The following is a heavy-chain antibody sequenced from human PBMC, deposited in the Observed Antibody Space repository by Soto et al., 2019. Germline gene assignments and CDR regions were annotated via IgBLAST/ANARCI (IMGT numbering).Heavy chain of an antibody. CDR2: INSGGTAR. CDR3: ARDSGWHDFDY. D-gene: IGHD6-19*01. J-gene: IGHJ4*02. V-gene: IGHV3-11*01. CDR1: GFTFSDYY. Sequence: GGSLRLSCAASGFTFSDYYMSWIRQAPGKGLEWISYINSGGTARYYIDSVKGRFTISRDNAKNSLYLQMNSLRAEDTAVYYCARDSGWHDFDYWGQGTPVTVFS.